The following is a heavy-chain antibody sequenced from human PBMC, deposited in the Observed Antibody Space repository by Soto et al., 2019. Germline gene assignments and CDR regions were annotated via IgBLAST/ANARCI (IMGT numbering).Heavy chain of an antibody. CDR1: GGSISSGGYY. CDR3: ARDVSPYYDFWSGYPSGGMDV. CDR2: IYYSGST. V-gene: IGHV4-31*03. Sequence: SETLSLTCTVSGGSISSGGYYWSWIRQHPGKGLEWIGYIYYSGSTYYNPSLKSRVTISVDTSKNQFSLKLSSVTAADTAVYYCARDVSPYYDFWSGYPSGGMDVWGQGTTVTVS. D-gene: IGHD3-3*01. J-gene: IGHJ6*02.